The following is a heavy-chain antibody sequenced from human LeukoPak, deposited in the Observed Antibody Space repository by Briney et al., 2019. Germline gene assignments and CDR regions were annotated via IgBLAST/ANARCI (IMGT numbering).Heavy chain of an antibody. Sequence: GGSLRLSCAASGFTFSSSWMSWVRQAPGKGLEWVANIKQDGSEKYYVDSVKGRSTISRDNAKTSLYLQMNSLRAEDTAVYYCARDQSGWYGKRYWGQGTLVTVSS. CDR1: GFTFSSSW. CDR3: ARDQSGWYGKRY. V-gene: IGHV3-7*04. D-gene: IGHD6-19*01. J-gene: IGHJ4*02. CDR2: IKQDGSEK.